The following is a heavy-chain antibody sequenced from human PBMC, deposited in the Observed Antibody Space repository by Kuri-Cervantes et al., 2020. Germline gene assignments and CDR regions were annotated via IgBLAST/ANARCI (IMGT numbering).Heavy chain of an antibody. CDR2: ISGAGETI. V-gene: IGHV3-23*01. D-gene: IGHD2-21*02. CDR3: ARMFPTAFCGGDCYFDF. CDR1: GFTFSSYA. Sequence: GGSLRLSCAASGFTFSSYAMSWVRQAPGKGPEWIALISGAGETILYADSVKGRFTISRDNSRNTLYLQMNSLRAEDTALYYCARMFPTAFCGGDCYFDFWGQGTLVTVSS. J-gene: IGHJ4*02.